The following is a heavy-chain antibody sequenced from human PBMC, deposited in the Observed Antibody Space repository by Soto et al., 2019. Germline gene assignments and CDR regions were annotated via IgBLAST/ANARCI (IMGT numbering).Heavy chain of an antibody. CDR3: ARGGYYDNYWVKLRHYGLDV. Sequence: QVRLVQSAGEMKKPGASVQVSCKASGYTFIRYGITWVRQAPGQGFEWMGWISPYDDSTIYAQKLQGRVTMTADTSTRIVNLTVRSLKSDGSALYYCARGGYYDNYWVKLRHYGLDVWGQGTSVTVSS. V-gene: IGHV1-18*01. CDR2: ISPYDDST. D-gene: IGHD3-16*01. J-gene: IGHJ6*02. CDR1: GYTFIRYG.